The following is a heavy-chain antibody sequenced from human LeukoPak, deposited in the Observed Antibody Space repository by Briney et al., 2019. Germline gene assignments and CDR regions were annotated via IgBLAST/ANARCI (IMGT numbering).Heavy chain of an antibody. CDR1: GGSISSYY. Sequence: SETLSLTCTVSGGSISSYYWSWIRQPPGKGLEWIGYIYYSGSTNYNPSLKSRVTISVDTSKNQFSLKLSSVTAADTAVYYCAASLGETPYYYYYCGMDVWGQGTTVTVSS. CDR2: IYYSGST. CDR3: AASLGETPYYYYYCGMDV. V-gene: IGHV4-59*01. J-gene: IGHJ6*02. D-gene: IGHD2-21*01.